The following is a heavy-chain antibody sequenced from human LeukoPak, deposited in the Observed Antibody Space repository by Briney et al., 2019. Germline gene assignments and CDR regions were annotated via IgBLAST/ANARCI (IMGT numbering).Heavy chain of an antibody. D-gene: IGHD3-22*01. CDR2: ISGSASST. CDR3: AKGTYYYDSSGIDY. Sequence: PGGSLKLSCAASGFTFSNYAMSWVRQAPGKGLEWVSAISGSASSTYYADSVKGRFTISRDNSKNTLYLQMNSLRAEDTAVYYCAKGTYYYDSSGIDYWGQGTLVTVSS. CDR1: GFTFSNYA. J-gene: IGHJ4*02. V-gene: IGHV3-23*01.